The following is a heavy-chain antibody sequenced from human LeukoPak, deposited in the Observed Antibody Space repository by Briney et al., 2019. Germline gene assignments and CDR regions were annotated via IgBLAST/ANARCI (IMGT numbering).Heavy chain of an antibody. D-gene: IGHD1-1*01. CDR1: GFQFSSFW. CDR2: INLDGRGT. Sequence: PGGSLRLSCSASGFQFSSFWMHWVRQAPGKGLVWVSRINLDGRGTNTADSVKGRFTISRDNAKNTLYRQMNSLRDEDTGIYYCARDERGNWNDTPRYWGQGTLVTVSS. J-gene: IGHJ4*02. CDR3: ARDERGNWNDTPRY. V-gene: IGHV3-74*01.